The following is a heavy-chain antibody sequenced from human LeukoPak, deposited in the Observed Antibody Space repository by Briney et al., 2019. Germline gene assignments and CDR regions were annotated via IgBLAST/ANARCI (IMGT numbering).Heavy chain of an antibody. CDR1: GFTFSSYG. CDR3: AKDNYYGSGGYDY. J-gene: IGHJ4*02. V-gene: IGHV3-30*18. D-gene: IGHD3-10*01. Sequence: PGRSLRLSCAASGFTFSSYGMHWVRQAPGKGLEWVAVISYDGSNKYYADSVKGRFTISRDNSKNTLYLQMNSLRAEDTAVYYCAKDNYYGSGGYDYWGQGTLVTVSS. CDR2: ISYDGSNK.